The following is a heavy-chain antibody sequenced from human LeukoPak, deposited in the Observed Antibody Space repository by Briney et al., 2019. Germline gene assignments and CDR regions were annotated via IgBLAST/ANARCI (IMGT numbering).Heavy chain of an antibody. CDR2: IYYSGST. J-gene: IGHJ6*03. CDR3: ARVDIVVVVAASYYYMDV. V-gene: IGHV4-59*01. CDR1: GGSISSYY. D-gene: IGHD2-15*01. Sequence: SETLSLTCTVSGGSISSYYWSWIRQPPGKGLKWIGYIYYSGSTNYNPSLKSRVTISGDTSKNQFSLKLSSVTAADTAVYYCARVDIVVVVAASYYYMDVWGKGTTVTVSS.